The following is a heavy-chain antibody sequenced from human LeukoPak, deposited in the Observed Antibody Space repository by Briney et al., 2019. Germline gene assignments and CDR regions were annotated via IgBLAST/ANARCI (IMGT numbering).Heavy chain of an antibody. CDR1: GFTFSTYA. CDR3: TKDRRQWVVPYFDS. CDR2: ISSGGNT. J-gene: IGHJ4*02. V-gene: IGHV3-23*01. Sequence: GGSLRLSCAASGFTFSTYAMSWVRHTPGKGLEWVSGISSGGNTQYTDSVKGRFTVSRDNSKNTLHLKMDSLRAEDTAIYYCTKDRRQWVVPYFDSWGQGTVVTVSS. D-gene: IGHD6-19*01.